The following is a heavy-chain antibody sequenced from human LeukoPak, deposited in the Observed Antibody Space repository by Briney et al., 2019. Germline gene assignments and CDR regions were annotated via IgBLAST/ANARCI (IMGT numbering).Heavy chain of an antibody. CDR2: ISYDAEGI. CDR1: GFTFSSYG. J-gene: IGHJ4*02. V-gene: IGHV3-30*03. CDR3: ARRAGAYSHPYDY. D-gene: IGHD4/OR15-4a*01. Sequence: GGSLRLSCVTSGFTFSSYGMHWVRQVPGKGLEGVAVISYDAEGIYHVDSVKGRFTISRDNSKNTLYLQMNSLRAEDTAVYYCARRAGAYSHPYDYWGQGTLVTVSS.